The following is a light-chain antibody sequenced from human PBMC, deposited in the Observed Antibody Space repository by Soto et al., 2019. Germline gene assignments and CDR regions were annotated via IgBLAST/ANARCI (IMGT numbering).Light chain of an antibody. CDR3: QQYTNTNNPWM. CDR1: QTISTW. V-gene: IGKV1-5*01. J-gene: IGKJ1*01. CDR2: DAS. Sequence: QVAQSHSTLSPSLAHRVPLSCREIQTISTWMAWYQQKPGKAPKLLVYDASTLQSGVASRFSGSGSGTEFTLIISGLQPDDSATYYCQQYTNTNNPWMFGQGTKVDIK.